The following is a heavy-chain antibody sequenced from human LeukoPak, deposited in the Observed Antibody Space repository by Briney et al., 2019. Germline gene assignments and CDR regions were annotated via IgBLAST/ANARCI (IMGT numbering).Heavy chain of an antibody. CDR1: GFTFSSYG. CDR3: AKDPSEWELRFDY. J-gene: IGHJ4*02. CDR2: ISYDRSNK. V-gene: IGHV3-30*18. D-gene: IGHD1-26*01. Sequence: GGSLRLSCAASGFTFSSYGMHWVRQAPGKGLEWVAVISYDRSNKYYADSVKGRFTISRDNSKNTLYLQMNSLRTEDTAVYYCAKDPSEWELRFDYWGQGTLVTVSS.